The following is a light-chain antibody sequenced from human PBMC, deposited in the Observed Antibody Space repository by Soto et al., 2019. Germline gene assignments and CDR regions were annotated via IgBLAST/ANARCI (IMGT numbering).Light chain of an antibody. V-gene: IGKV3-20*01. CDR2: GVS. Sequence: EIVLTQSPGTLSMSPGERATLSCRASQSVSSDFLAWYHQKPGQAPRLLIYGVSRRATGIPERFSGSGSGTDFTLTISRLEPEDFAVYYCQHYGTSLTFVGGTKVEIK. J-gene: IGKJ4*01. CDR3: QHYGTSLT. CDR1: QSVSSDF.